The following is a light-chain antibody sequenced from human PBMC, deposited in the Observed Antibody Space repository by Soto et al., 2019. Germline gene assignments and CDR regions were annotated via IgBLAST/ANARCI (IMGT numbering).Light chain of an antibody. Sequence: QSVLTQPPSVSAAPGQTVTISCSGSSSNIANNYVSWYQHLPGTAPKLLIYENDKRPSGIPDRFSGSKSGTSATLGIAGLQTGDEADYYCGAWDGSLSGVVFGGGTKLTVL. V-gene: IGLV1-51*02. CDR3: GAWDGSLSGVV. J-gene: IGLJ2*01. CDR1: SSNIANNY. CDR2: END.